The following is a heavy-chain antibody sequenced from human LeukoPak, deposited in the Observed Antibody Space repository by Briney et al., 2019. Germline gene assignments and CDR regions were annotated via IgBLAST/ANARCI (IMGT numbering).Heavy chain of an antibody. J-gene: IGHJ3*02. V-gene: IGHV1-46*01. D-gene: IGHD3-22*01. CDR2: INPSGGST. Sequence: ASVKVSCKASGYTFTSYYMHWVRQAPGQGLEWMGIINPSGGSTSYAQKFQGRVTMTRDTSTSTVYMELSSLRSEDTAVYYCARVTPMHYYDSSGYYTDAFDIWGQGTMVTVSS. CDR1: GYTFTSYY. CDR3: ARVTPMHYYDSSGYYTDAFDI.